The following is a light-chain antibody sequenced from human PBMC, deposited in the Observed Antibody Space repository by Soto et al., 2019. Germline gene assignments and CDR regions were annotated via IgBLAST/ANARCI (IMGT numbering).Light chain of an antibody. J-gene: IGLJ1*01. CDR3: KSYAGSNTYV. CDR2: EVV. CDR1: KSDIGVYDF. Sequence: QSVLTQPPSASGSPGQSVTISCTGTKSDIGVYDFVSWYQHHPGKAPRLIIYEVVQRPSGVPDRFSGSKSGNTASLTVSGLQAPDEAAYFCKSYAGSNTYVFGSGTQVTVL. V-gene: IGLV2-8*01.